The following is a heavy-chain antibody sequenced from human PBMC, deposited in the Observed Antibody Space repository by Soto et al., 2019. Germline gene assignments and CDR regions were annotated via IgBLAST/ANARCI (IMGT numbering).Heavy chain of an antibody. CDR1: GGSIFSSY. CDR2: VYYSGST. CDR3: ARAPAASSWFDP. V-gene: IGHV4-59*01. Sequence: PSETLSLTCTVSGGSIFSSYWTWIRQPPGKGLEWIGNVYYSGSTNYNPSLKSRITISVETSKNQFSLNLSSVTAADTAVYYCARAPAASSWFDPSGPGTIVTVFS. D-gene: IGHD2-15*01. J-gene: IGHJ5*02.